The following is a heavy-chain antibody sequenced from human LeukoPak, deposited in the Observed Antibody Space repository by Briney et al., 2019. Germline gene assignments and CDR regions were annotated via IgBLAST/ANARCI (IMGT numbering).Heavy chain of an antibody. J-gene: IGHJ4*02. CDR3: ARGPNSNWSGLDF. CDR1: GLTFSSHW. Sequence: GGSLRLSCAASGLTFSSHWMHWARQLPGKGLVWVSRISPTGSTTSYADSVKGRFTVSRDNAKNTLYLQVNNLRAEDTAVYYCARGPNSNWSGLDFWGQGTLLTVSS. V-gene: IGHV3-74*01. CDR2: ISPTGSTT. D-gene: IGHD6-6*01.